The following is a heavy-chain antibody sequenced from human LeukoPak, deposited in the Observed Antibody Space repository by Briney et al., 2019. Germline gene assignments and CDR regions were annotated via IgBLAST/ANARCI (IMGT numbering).Heavy chain of an antibody. CDR2: ITGSGGNT. J-gene: IGHJ4*02. D-gene: IGHD3-9*01. V-gene: IGHV3-23*01. Sequence: GGSLRLSCAASGFTFSNYAMSWVRQAPGKGLEWVSAITGSGGNTYYADSVKGRFTISRDNSKNTVFLQMNSLRAEDTAVYCCAKWGDYDVLTGYYVSDYWGQGTLVTVSS. CDR1: GFTFSNYA. CDR3: AKWGDYDVLTGYYVSDY.